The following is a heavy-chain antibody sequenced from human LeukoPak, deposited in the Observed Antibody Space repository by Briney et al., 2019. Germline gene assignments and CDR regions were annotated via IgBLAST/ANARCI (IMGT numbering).Heavy chain of an antibody. V-gene: IGHV4-39*01. CDR3: ARARSAAKRFDY. J-gene: IGHJ4*02. Sequence: PSETLSLTCTVSGGSISSSSYYWGWIRQPPGKGLEWIGSIYYSGSTYYNPSLKSRVTISVDTSKNQFSLKLSSVTAADTAVYYCARARSAAKRFDYWGQGTLVTVSS. D-gene: IGHD2-2*01. CDR1: GGSISSSSYY. CDR2: IYYSGST.